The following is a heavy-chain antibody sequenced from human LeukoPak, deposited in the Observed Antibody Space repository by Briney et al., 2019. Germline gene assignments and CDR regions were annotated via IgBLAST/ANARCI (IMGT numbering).Heavy chain of an antibody. CDR1: GYTFTSYA. CDR3: ASLNAGRLIRYLTGYYSCWFDP. Sequence: ASVKVSCKASGYTFTSYAMNWVRQAPGQGLEWMGWINTNTGNPTYAQGFTGRFVFSLDTSVSTAYLQICSLKAEDTAVYYCASLNAGRLIRYLTGYYSCWFDPWGQGTLVTVSS. CDR2: INTNTGNP. D-gene: IGHD3-9*01. J-gene: IGHJ5*02. V-gene: IGHV7-4-1*01.